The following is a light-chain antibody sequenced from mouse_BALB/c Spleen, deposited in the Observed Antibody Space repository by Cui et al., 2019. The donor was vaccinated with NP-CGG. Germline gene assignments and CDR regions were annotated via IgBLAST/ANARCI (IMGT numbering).Light chain of an antibody. CDR1: TGAVTTSNY. V-gene: IGLV1*01. CDR3: ALWYSNHWV. CDR2: GTN. J-gene: IGLJ1*01. Sequence: QAVVTQESARTTSPGETFILTCRSSTGAVTTSNYANWVQEKPDHLFTGLIGGTNNRAPGVPARFSGSLIGDKAALTITGAQTEDEAIYFCALWYSNHWVFGGGTKLTVL.